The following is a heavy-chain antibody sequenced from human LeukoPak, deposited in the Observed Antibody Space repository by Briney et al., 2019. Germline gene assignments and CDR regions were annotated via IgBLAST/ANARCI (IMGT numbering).Heavy chain of an antibody. D-gene: IGHD3-9*01. CDR3: ARASSKQLAGYLPDGFDI. Sequence: SETLSLTCTVSGGSISSSSYYWGWIRQPPGKGLEWIGSIYYSGGTYYNPSLKSRVTISVDTSKNQFSLKLNSVTAADTAVYYCARASSKQLAGYLPDGFDIWGQGTMVTVSS. V-gene: IGHV4-39*01. J-gene: IGHJ3*02. CDR1: GGSISSSSYY. CDR2: IYYSGGT.